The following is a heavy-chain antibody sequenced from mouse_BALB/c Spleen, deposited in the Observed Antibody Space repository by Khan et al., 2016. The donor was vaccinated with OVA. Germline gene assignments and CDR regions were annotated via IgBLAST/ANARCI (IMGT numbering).Heavy chain of an antibody. CDR2: IWGDGNT. CDR3: VKQNHGTLYAVDY. Sequence: VQLKESGPGLVAPSQSLSITCTVSGFSLTSYGVSWVRQPPGKGLEWLGVIWGDGNTNYHSTPISRRSISKDDSKTQAFLKLNRLQTDNTATYYCVKQNHGTLYAVDYWGQGTSVTVSS. CDR1: GFSLTSYG. J-gene: IGHJ4*01. V-gene: IGHV2-3*01. D-gene: IGHD2-1*01.